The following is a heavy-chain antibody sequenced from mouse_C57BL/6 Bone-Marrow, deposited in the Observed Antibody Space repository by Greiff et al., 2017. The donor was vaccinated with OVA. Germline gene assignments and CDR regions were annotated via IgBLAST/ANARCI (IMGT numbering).Heavy chain of an antibody. V-gene: IGHV1-53*01. J-gene: IGHJ3*01. CDR1: GYTFTSYW. D-gene: IGHD2-3*01. Sequence: QVQLQQPGPELVKPGASVKPSCKASGYTFTSYWMHWVKQRPGQGLEWIGNSNPSNGGTNYNEKFKSKATLTVDKSSSTAYLQLSSLTSEDSAVYDCARQRGYDGYYGEFAYWGQGTLVTVSA. CDR3: ARQRGYDGYYGEFAY. CDR2: SNPSNGGT.